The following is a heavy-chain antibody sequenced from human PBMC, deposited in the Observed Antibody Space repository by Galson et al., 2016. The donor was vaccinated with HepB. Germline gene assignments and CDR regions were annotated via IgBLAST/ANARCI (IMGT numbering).Heavy chain of an antibody. CDR2: ISSDGSNK. J-gene: IGHJ4*02. D-gene: IGHD6-6*01. Sequence: SLRLSCAASGFTFSSFAIHWVRQAPGKGLEWVAVISSDGSNKYYADSVKDRFTISRDNSKNTLYLQMNSLRAEDTAVYYCARPSSSSWAFDYWGQGTLVTVSS. CDR3: ARPSSSSWAFDY. V-gene: IGHV3-30-3*01. CDR1: GFTFSSFA.